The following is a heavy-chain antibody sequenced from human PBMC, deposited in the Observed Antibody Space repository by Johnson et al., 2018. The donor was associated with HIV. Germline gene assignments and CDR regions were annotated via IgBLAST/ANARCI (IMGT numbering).Heavy chain of an antibody. J-gene: IGHJ3*02. Sequence: QVQLVESGGGLVKPGGSLRLSCAASGFTFSDYCMIWIRQAPGKGLEWVSYISSSGNTIYYADSVKGRFTISRDNAKNSLYLQMNSLRAEDTDVYYCAGDMGTHAFDIWGQGTMVTVSS. D-gene: IGHD2-15*01. CDR2: ISSSGNTI. CDR3: AGDMGTHAFDI. CDR1: GFTFSDYC. V-gene: IGHV3-11*04.